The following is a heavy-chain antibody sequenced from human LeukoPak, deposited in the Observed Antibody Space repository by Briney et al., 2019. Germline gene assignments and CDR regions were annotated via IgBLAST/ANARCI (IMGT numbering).Heavy chain of an antibody. CDR2: LTSNGDNT. J-gene: IGHJ3*02. CDR1: GFTFNIYT. Sequence: GGSLRLSCAASGFTFNIYTFHWVRQAPGKGLEYVSTLTSNGDNTYYANSVKGRFTISRDNSKNTLYLQMGSLRAEDMAVYYCARGRGIGSFSDAFDIWGQGTMVAVSS. CDR3: ARGRGIGSFSDAFDI. D-gene: IGHD6-13*01. V-gene: IGHV3-64*01.